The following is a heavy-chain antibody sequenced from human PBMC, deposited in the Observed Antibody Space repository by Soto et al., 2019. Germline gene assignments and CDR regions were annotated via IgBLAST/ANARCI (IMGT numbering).Heavy chain of an antibody. CDR3: AREPDYYDSSGYYHNYYGMDV. Sequence: GASGKVSCKASGYTFTSYAMHWVRQAPGQRLEWMGWINASNGNTKYAQKFQGRVTITTDKSTSTAYMELSSLRSEDTAVYYCAREPDYYDSSGYYHNYYGMDVWGQGTTVTVSS. V-gene: IGHV1-3*01. J-gene: IGHJ6*02. CDR2: INASNGNT. D-gene: IGHD3-22*01. CDR1: GYTFTSYA.